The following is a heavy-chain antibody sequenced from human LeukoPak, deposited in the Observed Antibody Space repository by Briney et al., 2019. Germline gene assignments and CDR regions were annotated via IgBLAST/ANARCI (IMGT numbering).Heavy chain of an antibody. Sequence: GGSLRLSCGVSGFTVSGNYMSWVHQAPGKGLEWFSVIYSGGSTYYADSVKGRFTISRDNSKNTLYLQMTSLRAEDTALYYCAKDFRAKYGSGAYGWFDPWGQGTLVTVSS. V-gene: IGHV3-66*01. CDR3: AKDFRAKYGSGAYGWFDP. J-gene: IGHJ5*02. CDR2: IYSGGST. D-gene: IGHD3-10*01. CDR1: GFTVSGNY.